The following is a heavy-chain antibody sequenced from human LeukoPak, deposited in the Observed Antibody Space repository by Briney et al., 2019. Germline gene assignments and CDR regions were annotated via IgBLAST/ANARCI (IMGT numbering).Heavy chain of an antibody. J-gene: IGHJ5*02. CDR3: ARDRTRGSGSKYNWFDP. V-gene: IGHV1-2*06. CDR1: GGTFSSYA. Sequence: ASVKVSCKASGGTFSSYAISWVRQAPGQGLEWMGRINPNSGGTNYAQKFQGRVTMTRDTSISTAYMELSRLRSDDTAVYYCARDRTRGSGSKYNWFDPWGQGTLVTVSS. D-gene: IGHD3-10*01. CDR2: INPNSGGT.